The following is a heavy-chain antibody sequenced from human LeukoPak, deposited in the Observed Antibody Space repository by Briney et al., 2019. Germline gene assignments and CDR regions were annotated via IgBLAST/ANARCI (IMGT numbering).Heavy chain of an antibody. J-gene: IGHJ4*02. Sequence: GGSLRLSCAASGFTFSSYGMHWVRQAPGKGLEWVAVISYDGSNKYYEDSVKVRFTISRDNSKTTLYLQMNRLRADDTAVYYFAKVWVNYEILTGYRYWGQRTLVTVSS. V-gene: IGHV3-30*18. D-gene: IGHD3-9*01. CDR3: AKVWVNYEILTGYRY. CDR2: ISYDGSNK. CDR1: GFTFSSYG.